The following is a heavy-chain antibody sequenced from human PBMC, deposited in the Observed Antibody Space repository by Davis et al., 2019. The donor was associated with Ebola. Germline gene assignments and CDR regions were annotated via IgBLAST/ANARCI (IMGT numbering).Heavy chain of an antibody. CDR1: GFTFSSYG. D-gene: IGHD6-19*01. J-gene: IGHJ4*02. Sequence: PGGSLRLSCAASGFTFSSYGMHWVRQAPGKGLEWVAFIRYDGSNKYYADSVKGRFTISRDNSKNTLYLQMNSLRAEDTAVYYCASLTSIAVAGTAGDWGQGTLVTVSS. CDR3: ASLTSIAVAGTAGD. V-gene: IGHV3-30*02. CDR2: IRYDGSNK.